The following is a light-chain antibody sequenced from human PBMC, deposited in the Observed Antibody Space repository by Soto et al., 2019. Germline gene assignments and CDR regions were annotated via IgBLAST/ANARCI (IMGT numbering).Light chain of an antibody. V-gene: IGKV1-27*01. J-gene: IGKJ5*01. CDR2: AAS. CDR3: QKYNSAPIT. Sequence: DIEMTQSPSSLSVSVGDRVTITCRASQSITNYLAWYQQRPGNVPKLLIYAASTLQSGVPSWVSGRGSGTDFTLTIDYRQTEVVATYYCQKYNSAPITFAQGTRLEMK. CDR1: QSITNY.